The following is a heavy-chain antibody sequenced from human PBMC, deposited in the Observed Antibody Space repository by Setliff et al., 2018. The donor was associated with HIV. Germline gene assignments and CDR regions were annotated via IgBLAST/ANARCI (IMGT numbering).Heavy chain of an antibody. Sequence: SETLSLTCAVSGYSISSGYYWGWVRQPPGKGLEWIGSIYLSESTYYNPSLKSRVTVSLDMSKNQFSLRLSSVTAADTAVYYCAALTTGYYFDYWGQGTLVTVSS. CDR1: GYSISSGYY. D-gene: IGHD4-17*01. CDR2: IYLSEST. CDR3: AALTTGYYFDY. J-gene: IGHJ4*02. V-gene: IGHV4-38-2*01.